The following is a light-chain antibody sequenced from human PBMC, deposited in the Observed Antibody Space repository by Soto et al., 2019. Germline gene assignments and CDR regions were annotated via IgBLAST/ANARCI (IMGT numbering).Light chain of an antibody. Sequence: ETVMTQSPATLSVSPGERATLSCRASQSVNSDLAWYQQKPGRAPRLLIYGASIRATGIPARFSGGGSGTEFTLTISSLQPEDFALYYCHQYHNWPPWTFGQGTKVEFK. J-gene: IGKJ1*01. CDR1: QSVNSD. CDR2: GAS. CDR3: HQYHNWPPWT. V-gene: IGKV3-15*01.